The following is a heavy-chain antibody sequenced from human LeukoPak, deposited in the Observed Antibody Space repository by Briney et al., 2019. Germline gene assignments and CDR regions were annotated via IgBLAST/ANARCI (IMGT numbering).Heavy chain of an antibody. CDR1: GYTFTSYA. Sequence: EASVKVSCKASGYTFTSYAMHWVRQAPGQRLEWMGWINAGNGNTKYSQKFQGRVTITRDTSASTAYMELGSLRSEDTAVYYCARDLFELRGSDYWGQGTLVTVSS. CDR2: INAGNGNT. J-gene: IGHJ4*02. D-gene: IGHD1-26*01. V-gene: IGHV1-3*01. CDR3: ARDLFELRGSDY.